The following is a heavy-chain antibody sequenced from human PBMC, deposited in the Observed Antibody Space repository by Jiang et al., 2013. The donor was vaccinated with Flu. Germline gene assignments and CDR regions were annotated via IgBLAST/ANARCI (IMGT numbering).Heavy chain of an antibody. CDR3: AHSMAGVGPFEY. J-gene: IGHJ4*02. D-gene: IGHD3-10*01. CDR2: IYWDDDK. CDR1: GFSLSTSGVG. V-gene: IGHV2-5*02. Sequence: KPTQTLTLTCNFSGFSLSTSGVGVGWIRQPPGKALEWLALIYWDDDKRYSPSLKSRLTITKDTSKNQVVLTMTNMDPVDTATFYCAHSMAGVGPFEYWGQGTLVTVSS.